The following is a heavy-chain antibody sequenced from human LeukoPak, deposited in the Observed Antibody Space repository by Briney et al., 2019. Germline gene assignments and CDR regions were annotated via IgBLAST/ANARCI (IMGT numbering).Heavy chain of an antibody. CDR1: GYIFTNYG. D-gene: IGHD6-13*01. J-gene: IGHJ5*02. CDR3: ARLSIANHWFDP. CDR2: IYPDDSHT. V-gene: IGHV5-51*01. Sequence: GESLKISCKTSGYIFTNYGIVWVRQMPGKDLEWMGIIYPDDSHTRYSPSFQGQVTISADKSINTAYLQWSSLKASDTAMYYCARLSIANHWFDPWGQGTLVTVSS.